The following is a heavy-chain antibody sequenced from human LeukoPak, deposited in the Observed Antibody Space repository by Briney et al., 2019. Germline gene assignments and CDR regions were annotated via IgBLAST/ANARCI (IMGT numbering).Heavy chain of an antibody. CDR3: AKDKGFCSSSSCYTDAFDY. V-gene: IGHV3-21*04. CDR2: ISTRDTFI. Sequence: PGGSLRLSCEASGFTFTTYSMTWVRQTPGEGLEWVSSISTRDTFINYADSVKGRFTISRDNSKNTLYLQMNSLRAEDTAVYYCAKDKGFCSSSSCYTDAFDYWGQGTLVTVSS. D-gene: IGHD2-2*02. CDR1: GFTFTTYS. J-gene: IGHJ4*02.